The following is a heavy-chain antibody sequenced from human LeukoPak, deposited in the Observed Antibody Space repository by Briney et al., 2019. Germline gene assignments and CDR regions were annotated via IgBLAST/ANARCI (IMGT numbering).Heavy chain of an antibody. V-gene: IGHV4-39*07. CDR3: ARDCGNYGRAFDI. Sequence: PSETLSLTCTVSGGSISSGSYYWGWIRQPPGKGLEWIGSIFYSGTPYYNPSLKSRVTVSVDTSKNQFSLKLSSVTAADTAVYYCARDCGNYGRAFDIWGQGSMVTVSS. D-gene: IGHD1-7*01. CDR1: GGSISSGSYY. J-gene: IGHJ3*02. CDR2: IFYSGTP.